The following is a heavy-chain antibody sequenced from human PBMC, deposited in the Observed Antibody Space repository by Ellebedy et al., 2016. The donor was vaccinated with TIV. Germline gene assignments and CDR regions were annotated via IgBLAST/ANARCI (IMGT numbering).Heavy chain of an antibody. J-gene: IGHJ4*02. CDR3: TTENYYGSGSYPGPTQYDY. D-gene: IGHD3-10*01. CDR2: IKSKTDGGTT. CDR1: GFTFSNAW. V-gene: IGHV3-15*07. Sequence: GESLKISCAASGFTFSNAWMNWVRQAPGKGLEWVGRIKSKTDGGTTDYAAPVKGRFTISRDDSKNTLYLQMNSLKTEDTAVYYCTTENYYGSGSYPGPTQYDYWGQGTLVTVSS.